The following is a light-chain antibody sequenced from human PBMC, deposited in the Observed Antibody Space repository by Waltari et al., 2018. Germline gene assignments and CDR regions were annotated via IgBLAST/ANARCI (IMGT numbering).Light chain of an antibody. V-gene: IGLV6-57*04. Sequence: NFMLTQPHSVSESPGKTVTISCTRSSGSIASNYVQWYQQRPGSAPTTVIYEDNQSPAGVPDRFSGSIDSSSNSASLTISGLKTEDEADYYCQSYDGVVVFGGGTKLTVL. CDR2: EDN. CDR3: QSYDGVVV. CDR1: SGSIASNY. J-gene: IGLJ2*01.